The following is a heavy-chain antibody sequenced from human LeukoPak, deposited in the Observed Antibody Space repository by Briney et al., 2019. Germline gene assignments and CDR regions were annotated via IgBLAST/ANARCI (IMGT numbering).Heavy chain of an antibody. CDR3: AKKKPSYTSSWYRGPFDS. J-gene: IGHJ4*02. Sequence: PWGSLRLSCAASGFTFSNYAMGWVRQAPGKGLEWVSIISDSADSTYYADSVKGRSTISRDNSKNTLFLQMNRLRAEDTALYCCAKKKPSYTSSWYRGPFDSWGQGTLLTVSS. CDR1: GFTFSNYA. CDR2: ISDSADST. D-gene: IGHD6-13*01. V-gene: IGHV3-23*01.